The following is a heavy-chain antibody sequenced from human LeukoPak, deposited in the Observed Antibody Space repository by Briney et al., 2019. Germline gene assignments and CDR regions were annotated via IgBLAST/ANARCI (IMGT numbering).Heavy chain of an antibody. CDR2: INPNSGGT. V-gene: IGHV1-2*02. CDR3: ASGSAGLDY. J-gene: IGHJ4*02. CDR1: GYTFTSYG. D-gene: IGHD6-13*01. Sequence: ASVKVSCKASGYTFTSYGISWVRQAPGQGLEWMGWINPNSGGTNYAQKFQGRVTMIRDTSISTAYMELSRLRSDDTAVYYCASGSAGLDYWGQGTLVTVSS.